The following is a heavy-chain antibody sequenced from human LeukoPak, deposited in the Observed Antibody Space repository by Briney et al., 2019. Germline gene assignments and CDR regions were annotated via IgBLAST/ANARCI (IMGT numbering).Heavy chain of an antibody. V-gene: IGHV3-9*03. CDR1: GFTFDDYA. J-gene: IGHJ4*02. D-gene: IGHD3-10*01. Sequence: GGSLRLSCAASGFTFDDYAMHWVRQAPGKGLEWVSGISWNSGSIDYADSVKGRFTISRDNARNSLYLQMYSLRAEDMALYYCAKAGGSGNYYNSFDYWGQGTLVTVSS. CDR2: ISWNSGSI. CDR3: AKAGGSGNYYNSFDY.